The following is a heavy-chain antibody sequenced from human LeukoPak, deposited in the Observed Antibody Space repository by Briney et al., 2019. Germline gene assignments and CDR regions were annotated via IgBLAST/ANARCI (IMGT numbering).Heavy chain of an antibody. CDR1: GYTFTSYD. Sequence: GASVKVSCKASGYTFTSYDINWVRQAPGQGLEWMGWISAYNGNTNYAQKLQGRVTMTTDTSTSTAYMELRSLRSDDTAVYYCARTVVTRYYYMDVWGKGTTVTVSS. D-gene: IGHD4-23*01. CDR3: ARTVVTRYYYMDV. CDR2: ISAYNGNT. J-gene: IGHJ6*03. V-gene: IGHV1-18*01.